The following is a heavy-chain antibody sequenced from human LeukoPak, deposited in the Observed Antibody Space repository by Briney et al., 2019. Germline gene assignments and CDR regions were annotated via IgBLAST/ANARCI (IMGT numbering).Heavy chain of an antibody. D-gene: IGHD3-10*01. Sequence: SETLSLTCAVYGGSFSGYYWSWIRQPPRKGLEWIGEINHSGSTNYNPSPKSRVTISVDTSKNQFSLKLSSVTAADTAVYYCARDHGSGSYYRAIPNPFDYWRQGTLVTVSS. CDR2: INHSGST. CDR1: GGSFSGYY. CDR3: ARDHGSGSYYRAIPNPFDY. J-gene: IGHJ4*02. V-gene: IGHV4-34*01.